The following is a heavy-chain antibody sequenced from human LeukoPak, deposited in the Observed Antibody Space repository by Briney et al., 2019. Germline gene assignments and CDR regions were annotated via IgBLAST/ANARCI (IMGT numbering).Heavy chain of an antibody. CDR1: GFTVSSNY. J-gene: IGHJ4*02. CDR3: AQRRAGIAVDY. V-gene: IGHV3-23*01. Sequence: GGSLRLSCAASGFTVSSNYMSWVRQAPGKGLEWVSAISGSGGSTYYADSVKGRFTISRDNSKNTLYLQMNSLRAEDTAVYYCAQRRAGIAVDYWGQGTLVTVSS. D-gene: IGHD6-13*01. CDR2: ISGSGGST.